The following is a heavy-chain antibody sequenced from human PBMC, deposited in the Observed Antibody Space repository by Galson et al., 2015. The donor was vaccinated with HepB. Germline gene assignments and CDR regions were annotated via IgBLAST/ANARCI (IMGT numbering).Heavy chain of an antibody. CDR1: GYTFTSYG. D-gene: IGHD7-27*01. CDR2: ISAYNGNT. CDR3: ARGTLANWEISFDY. Sequence: SVKVSCKASGYTFTSYGISWVRQAPGQGLEWMGWISAYNGNTNYAQKLQGRVTMTTDTSTRTAYMELRSLRSDDTAVYYCARGTLANWEISFDYWGQGTLVTVSS. J-gene: IGHJ4*02. V-gene: IGHV1-18*04.